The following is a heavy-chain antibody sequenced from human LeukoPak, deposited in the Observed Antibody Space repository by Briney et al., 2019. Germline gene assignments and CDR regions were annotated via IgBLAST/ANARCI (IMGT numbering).Heavy chain of an antibody. CDR2: MNPNSGNT. D-gene: IGHD2-2*02. V-gene: IGHV1-8*01. CDR3: ARGGAVPAAITWFDP. Sequence: ASVKVSCKASGYTFTSYDINWVRQATGQGLEWMGWMNPNSGNTGYAQKFQGRVTMTRNTSISTAYMELGSLRSEDTAVYYCARGGAVPAAITWFDPWGQGTLVTVSS. J-gene: IGHJ5*02. CDR1: GYTFTSYD.